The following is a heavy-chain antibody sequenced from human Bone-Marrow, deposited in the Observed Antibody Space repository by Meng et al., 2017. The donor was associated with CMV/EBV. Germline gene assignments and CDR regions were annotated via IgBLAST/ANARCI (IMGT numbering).Heavy chain of an antibody. CDR1: GFTFSGSS. CDR3: AKALVSTTEGY. V-gene: IGHV3-73*01. D-gene: IGHD4-17*01. CDR2: IRTKGNNYAT. Sequence: GESLKISCAASGFTFSGSSMHWVRQASGKGLEWVGRIRTKGNNYATAYAASVKGRFTISSDDSKDTVYLQMNSLKTEDTAVYYCAKALVSTTEGYWGQGTLVTVSS. J-gene: IGHJ4*02.